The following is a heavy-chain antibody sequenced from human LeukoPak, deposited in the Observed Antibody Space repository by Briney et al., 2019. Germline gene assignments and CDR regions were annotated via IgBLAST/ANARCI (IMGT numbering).Heavy chain of an antibody. CDR1: GFTFSSYA. CDR3: AKVRADFWSGYYKDYYMDV. V-gene: IGHV3-23*01. D-gene: IGHD3-3*01. CDR2: ISGSGGSI. J-gene: IGHJ6*03. Sequence: GGSLRLSCAASGFTFSSYAMSWVRQAPGKGLEWVSAISGSGGSIYYADSVKGRFTISRDNSKNTLYLQMNSLRAEDTAVYYCAKVRADFWSGYYKDYYMDVWGKGTTVTVSS.